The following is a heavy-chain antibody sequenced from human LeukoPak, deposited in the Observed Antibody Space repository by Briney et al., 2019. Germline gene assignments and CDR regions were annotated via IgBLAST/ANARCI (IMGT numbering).Heavy chain of an antibody. J-gene: IGHJ5*02. V-gene: IGHV4-38-2*02. CDR3: ARVFSTHLGRRNWFDP. CDR2: IYHSGST. CDR1: GYSISSGYY. D-gene: IGHD3-3*02. Sequence: SETLSLTCTVSGYSISSGYYWGWIRQPPGKGLEWIGSIYHSGSTYYNPSLKSRVTISVDTSKNQFSLKLSSVTAADTAVYYCARVFSTHLGRRNWFDPWGQGTLVTVSS.